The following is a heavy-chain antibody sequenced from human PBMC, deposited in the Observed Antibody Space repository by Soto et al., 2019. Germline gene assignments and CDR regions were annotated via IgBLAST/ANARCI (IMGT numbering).Heavy chain of an antibody. J-gene: IGHJ3*02. CDR1: GFTFDDYA. D-gene: IGHD2-2*01. V-gene: IGHV3-9*01. Sequence: GGSLRLSCAASGFTFDDYAMHWVRQAPGKGLEWVSGISWNSGSIGYADSVKGRFTISRDNAKNSLYLQMNSLRAEDTALYYCAKDIVVVPAATSAFDIWGQGTMVTVSS. CDR3: AKDIVVVPAATSAFDI. CDR2: ISWNSGSI.